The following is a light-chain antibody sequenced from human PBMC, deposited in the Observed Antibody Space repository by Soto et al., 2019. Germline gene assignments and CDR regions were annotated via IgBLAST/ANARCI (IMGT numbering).Light chain of an antibody. V-gene: IGKV1-39*01. Sequence: DIQMTQTPSSLSASVGDRVTITCRASRTLTSDINWYQQKPWQAPKFLIYAASSLHMGVPSRVSASGSGTDFTRTISALQPEESETYYWHHTYSEPWTFGQGTKVVVK. CDR3: HHTYSEPWT. CDR1: RTLTSD. J-gene: IGKJ1*01. CDR2: AAS.